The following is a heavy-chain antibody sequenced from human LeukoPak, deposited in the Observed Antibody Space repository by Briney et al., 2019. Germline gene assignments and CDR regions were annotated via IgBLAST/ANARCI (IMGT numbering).Heavy chain of an antibody. CDR1: GGSISSFY. J-gene: IGHJ2*01. D-gene: IGHD1-26*01. CDR3: ARLLLSVGNYWYFDL. Sequence: PSETLSLTCTVSGGSISSFYWSWIRQPPGKGLEGSGYIYYSESTNYNPSLKSRVTISGDTSKNPFSLKLSSVTAADTAVYYCARLLLSVGNYWYFDLWGRGTLVTVSS. V-gene: IGHV4-59*08. CDR2: IYYSEST.